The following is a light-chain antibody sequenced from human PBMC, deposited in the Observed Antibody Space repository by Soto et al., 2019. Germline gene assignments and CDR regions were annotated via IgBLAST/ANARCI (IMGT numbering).Light chain of an antibody. CDR3: SSYAGSNIL. Sequence: QSALTQPPSASGSPGQSVTISCTGTSSDVGAYDFVSWYQQHPDKAPKLILYEVAKRPSGVPDRFSASKSGNTASLTVSGLQADDEDDCYCSSYAGSNILFGGGSKLTVL. J-gene: IGLJ2*01. V-gene: IGLV2-8*01. CDR2: EVA. CDR1: SSDVGAYDF.